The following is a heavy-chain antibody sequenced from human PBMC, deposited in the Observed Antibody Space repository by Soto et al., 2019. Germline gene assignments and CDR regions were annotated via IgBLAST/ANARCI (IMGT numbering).Heavy chain of an antibody. CDR2: IWYDGSNK. CDR1: GFTFSSYG. J-gene: IGHJ4*02. V-gene: IGHV3-33*01. CDR3: ARVMGTMVRGVRGPGTPKTGDTAPVIDY. D-gene: IGHD3-10*01. Sequence: GGSLRLSCAASGFTFSSYGMHWVRQAPGKGLEWVAVIWYDGSNKYYADSVKGRFTISRDNSKNTLYLQMNSLRAEDTAVYYCARVMGTMVRGVRGPGTPKTGDTAPVIDYWGQGTLVTVSS.